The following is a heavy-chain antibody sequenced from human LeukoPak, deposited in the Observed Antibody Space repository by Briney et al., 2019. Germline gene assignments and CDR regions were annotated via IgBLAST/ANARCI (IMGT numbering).Heavy chain of an antibody. V-gene: IGHV3-30*03. CDR1: GFTFSSYG. J-gene: IGHJ4*02. CDR2: ISYDGSNK. Sequence: PGGSLRLSFAASGFTFSSYGMHLVLQAPGKELEWVAVISYDGSNKYYADSVKGRFTISRDNSKNTVYLQMNSLRAEDTAVYYFFFQAEDGIRYLDYWGQGTLVTVSS. CDR3: FFQAEDGIRYLDY. D-gene: IGHD3-9*01.